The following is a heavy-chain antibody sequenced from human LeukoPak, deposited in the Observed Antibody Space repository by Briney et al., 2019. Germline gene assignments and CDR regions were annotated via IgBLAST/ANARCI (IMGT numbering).Heavy chain of an antibody. D-gene: IGHD1-26*01. CDR2: IYYSGRT. CDR3: ARGVGAKAAFDI. Sequence: SETLSLTCTVSDGSISTYYWSWIRQPPGKGLEWIGYIYYSGRTTYHTYLKARLSISVEPSKNQFSLQLTSVTAADTAVYYCARGVGAKAAFDIWGQGTMVTVSS. CDR1: DGSISTYY. V-gene: IGHV4-59*01. J-gene: IGHJ3*02.